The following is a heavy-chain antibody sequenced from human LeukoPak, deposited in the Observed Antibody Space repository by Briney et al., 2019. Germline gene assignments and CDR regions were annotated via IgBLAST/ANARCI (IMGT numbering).Heavy chain of an antibody. V-gene: IGHV5-51*01. CDR1: GYSFTSYW. CDR2: IYPGDSDT. CDR3: ARPNTYSSSWYSLNY. Sequence: GESLKISCKGSGYSFTSYWIGWVRQMPGKGLEWMGIIYPGDSDTRYSPSFQGQVTISADKSISTAHLQWSSPKASDTAMYYCARPNTYSSSWYSLNYWGQGTLVTVSS. J-gene: IGHJ4*02. D-gene: IGHD6-13*01.